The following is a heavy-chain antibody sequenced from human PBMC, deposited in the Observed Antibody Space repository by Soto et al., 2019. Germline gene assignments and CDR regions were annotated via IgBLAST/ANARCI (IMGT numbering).Heavy chain of an antibody. CDR3: AILRDPHYYFDY. V-gene: IGHV4-59*04. D-gene: IGHD3-16*01. Sequence: SETLSLTCTVSGGSISSYYWSWIRQPPGKGLEWIGYIYHSGSTYYNPSLKSRVTISVDRSKNQFSLKLSSVTAADTAVYYCAILRDPHYYFDYWGQGTLVTVSS. CDR2: IYHSGST. J-gene: IGHJ4*02. CDR1: GGSISSYY.